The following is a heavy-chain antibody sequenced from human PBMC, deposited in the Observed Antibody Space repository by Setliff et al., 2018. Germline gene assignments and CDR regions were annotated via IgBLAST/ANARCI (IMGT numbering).Heavy chain of an antibody. CDR1: GGSISTTNYF. CDR3: ARGYAARVGFGNWFDP. Sequence: SETLSLTCTVSGGSISTTNYFWGWIRQPPGGGLEWIGILYYTGATYYNPSLKSRVTISVDTPDNQFSLKLSSVTAADTAVFYCARGYAARVGFGNWFDPWGQGTLVTVSS. J-gene: IGHJ5*02. CDR2: LYYTGAT. V-gene: IGHV4-39*07. D-gene: IGHD6-6*01.